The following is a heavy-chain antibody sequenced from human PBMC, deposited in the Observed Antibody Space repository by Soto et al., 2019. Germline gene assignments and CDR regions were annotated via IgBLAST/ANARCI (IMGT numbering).Heavy chain of an antibody. D-gene: IGHD3-10*01. CDR2: ISYDGSNK. CDR3: ARDFRSGDYYYGMDV. CDR1: GFTFSSYA. V-gene: IGHV3-30-3*01. J-gene: IGHJ6*02. Sequence: GGSLRLSCAASGFTFSSYAMHWVRQAPGKGLEWVAVISYDGSNKYYADSVKGRFTISRDNSKNTLYLQMNSLRAEDTAVYYCARDFRSGDYYYGMDVWGQGTTVTVSS.